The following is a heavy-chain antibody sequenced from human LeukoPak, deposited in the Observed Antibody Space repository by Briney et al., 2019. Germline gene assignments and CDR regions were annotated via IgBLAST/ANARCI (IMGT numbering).Heavy chain of an antibody. D-gene: IGHD4-17*01. CDR2: ISYDGSNK. CDR3: ARGRRSVRGFDP. V-gene: IGHV3-30*01. Sequence: GRSLRLSCAASGFTFSRYAMHWVRQAPGKGLEWVAVISYDGSNKYYADSVKGRFTISRDNSRNTLYLQMNSLRAEDTAVYYCARGRRSVRGFDPWGQGTLVTVSS. CDR1: GFTFSRYA. J-gene: IGHJ5*02.